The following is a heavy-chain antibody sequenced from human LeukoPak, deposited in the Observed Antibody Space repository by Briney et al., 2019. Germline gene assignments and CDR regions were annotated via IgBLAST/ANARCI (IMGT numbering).Heavy chain of an antibody. V-gene: IGHV4-34*01. Sequence: PSETLSLTCAVYGGSFSGDYWTWIRQPPGKGLEWIGEINHSGSTYYNPSLKSRVTISVDTSKNQFSLKLSSVTAADTAVYYCARLHYYYYMDVWGKGTTVTVSS. CDR2: INHSGST. CDR1: GGSFSGDY. CDR3: ARLHYYYYMDV. J-gene: IGHJ6*03.